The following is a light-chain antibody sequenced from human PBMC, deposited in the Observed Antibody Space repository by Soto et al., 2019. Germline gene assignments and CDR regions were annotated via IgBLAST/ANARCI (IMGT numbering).Light chain of an antibody. J-gene: IGKJ5*01. V-gene: IGKV3-11*01. CDR3: QTRRNWPIT. CDR1: QSVSSY. Sequence: EIVLTQSPATLSLSPGERATLSCRASQSVSSYLAWYQQKAGQAPRLLIYDASNRATGIPARFSGSGSGTHFTLTISRLQTDDYAQSYYQTRRNWPITFGEATRLEIK. CDR2: DAS.